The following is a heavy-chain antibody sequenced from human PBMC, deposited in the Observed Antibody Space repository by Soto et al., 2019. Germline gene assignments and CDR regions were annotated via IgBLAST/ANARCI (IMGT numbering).Heavy chain of an antibody. CDR3: ASSSGGPTPEYFQH. Sequence: EVQLVESGGGLVQPGGSLGRSCAASGFTFSSYSMNWVRQAPGKGLEWVSYISSSSSTIYYADSVKGRFTISRDNAKNSLYLQMNSLRDEDTAVYYCASSSGGPTPEYFQHWGQGTLVTVSS. CDR2: ISSSSSTI. J-gene: IGHJ1*01. V-gene: IGHV3-48*02. CDR1: GFTFSSYS. D-gene: IGHD3-10*01.